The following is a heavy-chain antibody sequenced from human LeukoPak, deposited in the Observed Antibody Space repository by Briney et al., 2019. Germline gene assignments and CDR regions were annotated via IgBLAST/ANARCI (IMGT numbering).Heavy chain of an antibody. J-gene: IGHJ6*03. V-gene: IGHV3-30*02. Sequence: GGSLRLSCAASGLIFSSYGMHSVRQAPGEGLEWVAYIRHDESKTFYADSVKGRFTISRDNSKNTLYLQMHSLRAEDTALYYCAKPVIPSAYQGTYYMDVWGKGTTVTVSS. CDR1: GLIFSSYG. CDR2: IRHDESKT. D-gene: IGHD3-16*01. CDR3: AKPVIPSAYQGTYYMDV.